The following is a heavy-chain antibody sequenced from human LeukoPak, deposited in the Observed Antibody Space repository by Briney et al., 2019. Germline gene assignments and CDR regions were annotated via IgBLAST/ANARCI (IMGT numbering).Heavy chain of an antibody. D-gene: IGHD2-8*02. CDR1: GFNFRAHD. CDR2: ITSNSGLL. V-gene: IGHV3-21*01. CDR3: ARDRETPEGFCSGGTCSPPDY. Sequence: GGSLRLSCVASGFNFRAHDMNWVRQAPGKGLEWLASITSNSGLLFYGISQKDRFTISRNNDKGTLYLQMKRLTVEDTAVYYCARDRETPEGFCSGGTCSPPDYWGPGTLVVVSS. J-gene: IGHJ4*02.